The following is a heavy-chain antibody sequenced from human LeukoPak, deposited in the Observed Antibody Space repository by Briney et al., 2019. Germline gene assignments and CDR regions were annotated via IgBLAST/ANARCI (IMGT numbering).Heavy chain of an antibody. CDR3: ARDTLEAAAGTPIDY. CDR1: GGTFSSYA. V-gene: IGHV1-69*04. CDR2: IIPILGIA. Sequence: SVKLSCKASGGTFSSYAISWVRQAPGQGLEWMGRIIPILGIANYAQKFQGRVTITADKSTSTAYIELSSLRSEDTAVYYCARDTLEAAAGTPIDYWGQGTLVTVSS. J-gene: IGHJ4*02. D-gene: IGHD6-13*01.